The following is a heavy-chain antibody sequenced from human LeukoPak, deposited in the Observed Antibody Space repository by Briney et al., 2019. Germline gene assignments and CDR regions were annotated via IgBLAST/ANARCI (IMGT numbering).Heavy chain of an antibody. V-gene: IGHV4-61*02. CDR3: ARGAVESSGWFFDY. J-gene: IGHJ4*02. CDR2: IYTSGST. CDR1: GGSISSGSYY. Sequence: SQTLSLTCTVSGGSISSGSYYWSWIRQPAGRGLEWIGRIYTSGSTNYNPSLNSRVTISVDTSKNQFSLKLSSVTAADTAVYYCARGAVESSGWFFDYWGQGTLVTVSS. D-gene: IGHD6-19*01.